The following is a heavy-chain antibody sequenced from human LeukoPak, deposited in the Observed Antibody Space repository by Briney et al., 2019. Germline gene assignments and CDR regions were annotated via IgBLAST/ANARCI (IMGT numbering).Heavy chain of an antibody. CDR3: ARAGYGGSTTGWFDP. CDR1: GFTFSSYT. V-gene: IGHV3-48*04. J-gene: IGHJ5*02. CDR2: ISSSSSTI. D-gene: IGHD4-23*01. Sequence: GGSLRLSCAASGFTFSSYTMNWVRQAPGKGLEWVSYISSSSSTIYYADSVKGRFTISRDNAKNSLYLQINSLRAEDTAVYYCARAGYGGSTTGWFDPWGQGTLVTVSS.